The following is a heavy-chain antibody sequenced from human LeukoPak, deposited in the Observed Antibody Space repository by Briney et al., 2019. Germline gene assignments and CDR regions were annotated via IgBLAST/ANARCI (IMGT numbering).Heavy chain of an antibody. D-gene: IGHD6-13*01. CDR2: ISSSSSYI. CDR3: ASNIYSSSWSPDY. V-gene: IGHV3-21*01. Sequence: GGSLRLSCAASGFTFSSYSMNWVRQAPGKGLEWVSSISSSSSYIYYADSVKGRFTISRDNAKNSLYLQMNSLRAEDTAVYYCASNIYSSSWSPDYWGQGTLVTVSS. J-gene: IGHJ4*02. CDR1: GFTFSSYS.